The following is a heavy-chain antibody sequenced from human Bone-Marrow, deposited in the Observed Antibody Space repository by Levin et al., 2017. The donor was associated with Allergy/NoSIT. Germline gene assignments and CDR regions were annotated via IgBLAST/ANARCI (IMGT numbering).Heavy chain of an antibody. CDR1: GYSFSDFF. CDR2: INPKSGAT. J-gene: IGHJ6*03. V-gene: IGHV1-2*02. Sequence: ASVKVSCKASGYSFSDFFIHWVRQAPGQGLEWLGWINPKSGATSYAQKFQGRVTMTSDTSITTAYMDLSGLTSDDTAVYFCARADMTINYRYYYMNVWGKGTTVSVSS. CDR3: ARADMTINYRYYYMNV. D-gene: IGHD5-24*01.